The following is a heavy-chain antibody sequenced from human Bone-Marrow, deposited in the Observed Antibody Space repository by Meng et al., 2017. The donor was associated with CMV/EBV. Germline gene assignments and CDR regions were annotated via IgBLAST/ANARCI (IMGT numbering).Heavy chain of an antibody. Sequence: GGSLRLSCAASGFTFSSYSMNWVRQAPGKGLEWVSSISSSSSYIYYADSVKGRFTISRDNAKNSLYLQMNSLRAEDTAVYYCARVRRENYDFWSGYYTDSFHYFDYWGQGTLVTVSS. D-gene: IGHD3-3*01. J-gene: IGHJ4*02. CDR2: ISSSSSYI. V-gene: IGHV3-21*01. CDR1: GFTFSSYS. CDR3: ARVRRENYDFWSGYYTDSFHYFDY.